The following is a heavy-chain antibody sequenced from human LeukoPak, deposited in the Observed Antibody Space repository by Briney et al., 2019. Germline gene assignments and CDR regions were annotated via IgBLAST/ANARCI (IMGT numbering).Heavy chain of an antibody. J-gene: IGHJ3*02. V-gene: IGHV4-34*01. D-gene: IGHD3-16*02. CDR2: INHSGST. CDR3: ARGHGRYDYVWGSYRSEDAFDI. CDR1: GGSFSGYY. Sequence: PSETLSLTCAVYGGSFSGYYWSWIRQPPGKGLEWIGEINHSGSTNYNPSLKSRVTTSVDTSKNQFSLKLSSVTAADTAVYYCARGHGRYDYVWGSYRSEDAFDIWGQGTMVTVSS.